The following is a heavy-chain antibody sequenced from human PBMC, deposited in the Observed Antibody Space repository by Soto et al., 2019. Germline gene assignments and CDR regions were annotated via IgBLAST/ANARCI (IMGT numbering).Heavy chain of an antibody. CDR2: MSDDGSNK. D-gene: IGHD3-3*01. CDR1: GFTFSNYG. CDR3: TKRRNVLRFLESSSGMDA. Sequence: GGSLRLSCAASGFTFSNYGMHGVRQAPGKGLEWVAFMSDDGSNKYYADSMKGRFTMSRDNSKRTLYLQMSSLRVEDTAVYYCTKRRNVLRFLESSSGMDAWGQGTTVTVSS. V-gene: IGHV3-30*18. J-gene: IGHJ6*02.